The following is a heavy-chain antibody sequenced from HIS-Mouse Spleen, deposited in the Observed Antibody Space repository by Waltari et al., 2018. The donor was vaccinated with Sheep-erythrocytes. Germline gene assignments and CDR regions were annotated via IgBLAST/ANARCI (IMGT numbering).Heavy chain of an antibody. CDR2: ISSSSSYI. J-gene: IGHJ4*02. CDR1: GFPFSSYS. Sequence: EVQLVESGGGLVKPGGSLSLSCAASGFPFSSYSMNWVRQAPGKGLEWVSSISSSSSYIYYADSVKGRFTISRDNAKNSLYLQMNSLRAEDTAVYYCARVASGATFDYWGQGTLVTVSS. D-gene: IGHD1-26*01. V-gene: IGHV3-21*01. CDR3: ARVASGATFDY.